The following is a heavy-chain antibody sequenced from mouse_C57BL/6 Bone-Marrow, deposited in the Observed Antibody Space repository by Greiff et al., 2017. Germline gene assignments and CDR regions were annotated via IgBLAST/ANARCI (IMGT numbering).Heavy chain of an antibody. D-gene: IGHD3-2*02. J-gene: IGHJ3*01. CDR3: ARETTAQATSFPY. CDR2: IDPNSGGT. V-gene: IGHV1-72*01. Sequence: QVQLQQPGAELVKPGASVKLSCKASGYTFTSYWMHWVKQRPGRGLEWIGRIDPNSGGTKYNEKFKSKATLTVDKPSSTAYMQLSSLTSEVSAVYYCARETTAQATSFPYWGQGTLVTVSA. CDR1: GYTFTSYW.